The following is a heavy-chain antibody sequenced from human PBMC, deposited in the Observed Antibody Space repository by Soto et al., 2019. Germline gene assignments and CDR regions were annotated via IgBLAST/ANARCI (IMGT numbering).Heavy chain of an antibody. CDR3: ARTPTIFGVVVGMDV. CDR2: INPNSGGT. D-gene: IGHD3-3*01. J-gene: IGHJ6*02. CDR1: GYTFTGYY. Sequence: ASVKVSCKASGYTFTGYYMHWVRQAPGQGLEWMGWINPNSGGTNYAQKFQGRVTMTRDTSISTAYMELSRLRSDDTAVYYCARTPTIFGVVVGMDVWGQGTTVTVS. V-gene: IGHV1-2*02.